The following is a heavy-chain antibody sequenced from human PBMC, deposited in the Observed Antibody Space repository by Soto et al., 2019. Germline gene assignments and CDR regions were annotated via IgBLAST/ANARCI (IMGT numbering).Heavy chain of an antibody. D-gene: IGHD2-15*01. CDR2: IKSKTDGGTT. CDR3: TTDGVGYCSGGSCYSMAGY. J-gene: IGHJ4*02. Sequence: EVQLVESGGGLVQPGGSLRLSCAASGFTFSNAWMNWVRQAPGKGLEWVGRIKSKTDGGTTDYAAPVKGRFPISRDDSKNTLYLQMNSLKTEDTAVYYCTTDGVGYCSGGSCYSMAGYWGQGTLVTVSS. CDR1: GFTFSNAW. V-gene: IGHV3-15*07.